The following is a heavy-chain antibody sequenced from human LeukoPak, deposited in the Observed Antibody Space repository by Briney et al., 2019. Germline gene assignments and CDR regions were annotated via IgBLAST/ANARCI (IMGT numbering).Heavy chain of an antibody. D-gene: IGHD3-3*01. CDR2: IYYSGST. CDR3: ARGLASGYPPIPFDY. Sequence: SETLSLTCTVSGGSISSYYWSWIRQPPGKGLEWIGYIYYSGSTNYNPSLKSRVTISVDTSKNQFSLKLSSVTAADTAVYYCARGLASGYPPIPFDYWGQGTPVTVSS. V-gene: IGHV4-59*01. CDR1: GGSISSYY. J-gene: IGHJ4*02.